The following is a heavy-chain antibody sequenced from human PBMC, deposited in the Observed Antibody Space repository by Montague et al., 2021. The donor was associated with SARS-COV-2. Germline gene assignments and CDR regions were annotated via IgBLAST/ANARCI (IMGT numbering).Heavy chain of an antibody. D-gene: IGHD3-16*01. CDR2: VNSSGST. CDR3: AREPGEYYGMDA. V-gene: IGHV4-59*10. Sequence: SETLSLTCAVSGGSISNYSWSWIRQPAGKGLEWIGRVNSSGSTNYNPSLKTRITLSVDTSKNQFSLRLKSVTAADTAVYYCAREPGEYYGMDAWGQGTPVTVSS. CDR1: GGSISNYS. J-gene: IGHJ6*02.